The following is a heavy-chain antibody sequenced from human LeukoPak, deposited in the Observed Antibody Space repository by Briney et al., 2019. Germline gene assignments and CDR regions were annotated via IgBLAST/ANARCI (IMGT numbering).Heavy chain of an antibody. CDR3: AREYQHSSSWYFVEIDAFDI. V-gene: IGHV3-30*09. CDR1: GFTFSSYA. J-gene: IGHJ3*02. Sequence: GGSLRLSCAASGFTFSSYAMHWVRQAPGKGLEWVAVISYDGSNKYYADSVKGRFAISRDNSKNTLYLQMNSLRAEDTAVYYCAREYQHSSSWYFVEIDAFDIWGQGTMVTVSS. D-gene: IGHD6-13*01. CDR2: ISYDGSNK.